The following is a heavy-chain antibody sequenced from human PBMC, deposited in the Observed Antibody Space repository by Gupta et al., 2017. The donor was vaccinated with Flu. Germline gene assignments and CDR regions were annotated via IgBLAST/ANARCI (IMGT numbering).Heavy chain of an antibody. Sequence: EVQLVESGGGLVKPGRSLRLPCAASGFTFSSYSMNWVRQAPGKGLEWVSSISSSSSYIYYADSVKGRFTISRDNAKNSLYLQMNSLRAEDTAVYYCARDGWLSITGTNYYYWGQGTLVTVSS. V-gene: IGHV3-21*01. CDR1: GFTFSSYS. CDR3: ARDGWLSITGTNYYY. D-gene: IGHD1-20*01. J-gene: IGHJ4*02. CDR2: ISSSSSYI.